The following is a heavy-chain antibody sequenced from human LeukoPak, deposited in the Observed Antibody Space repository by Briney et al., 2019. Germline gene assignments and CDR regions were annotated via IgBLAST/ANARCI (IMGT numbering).Heavy chain of an antibody. V-gene: IGHV4-39*07. J-gene: IGHJ4*02. D-gene: IGHD3-10*01. CDR1: GGSINSSIYY. CDR2: IYYSGTT. CDR3: ARDKNGSGSSLYYFDY. Sequence: SETLSLTCTVSGGSINSSIYYWGWIRQSPGKGLEWIGSIYYSGTTYYNPSLKSRVTISVDTSKNQFSLKLSSVTAADTAVYYCARDKNGSGSSLYYFDYWGQGTLVTVSS.